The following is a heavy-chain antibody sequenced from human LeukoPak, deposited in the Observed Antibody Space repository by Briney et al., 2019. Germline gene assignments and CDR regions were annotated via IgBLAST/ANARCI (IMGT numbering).Heavy chain of an antibody. V-gene: IGHV3-23*01. Sequence: GGSLRLSCAASGFTFSSYAMSGVRQAPGKGLEWVSAISGSGGSTYYADSVKGRFTISRDNSKNTLYLQMNSLRAEDTAVYYCAKEGESSNRPGYFDYWGQGTLVTVSS. CDR3: AKEGESSNRPGYFDY. D-gene: IGHD3-16*01. CDR2: ISGSGGST. J-gene: IGHJ4*02. CDR1: GFTFSSYA.